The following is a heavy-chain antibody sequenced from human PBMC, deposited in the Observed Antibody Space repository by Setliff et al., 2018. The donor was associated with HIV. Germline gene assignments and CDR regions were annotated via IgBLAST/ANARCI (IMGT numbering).Heavy chain of an antibody. D-gene: IGHD3-3*01. CDR2: IVPLIDTA. CDR1: GDSFSNYG. J-gene: IGHJ5*02. CDR3: ARVRSGQALDL. V-gene: IGHV1-69*06. Sequence: AASVKVSCKAFGDSFSNYGFGWVRQAPGQGLEWLGGIVPLIDTASNAQKFQGRVTITADKSTSTVYMDLSSLTSEDTAVYYCARVRSGQALDLWGQGTLVTVSS.